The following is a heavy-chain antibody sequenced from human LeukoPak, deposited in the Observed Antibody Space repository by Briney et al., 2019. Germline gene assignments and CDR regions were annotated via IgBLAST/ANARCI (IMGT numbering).Heavy chain of an antibody. CDR1: GGSISSYY. J-gene: IGHJ6*02. CDR2: IYTSGST. Sequence: SETLSLTCIVSGGSISSYYWSWIRQPAGKGLEWIGRIYTSGSTTYNPSLKSRVTMSVDTSKNQFSLKLSSVTAADTAVYYCARENGGYCSSTSCYDKGLYYYYYGMDVWGQGTTVTVSS. D-gene: IGHD2-2*01. V-gene: IGHV4-4*07. CDR3: ARENGGYCSSTSCYDKGLYYYYYGMDV.